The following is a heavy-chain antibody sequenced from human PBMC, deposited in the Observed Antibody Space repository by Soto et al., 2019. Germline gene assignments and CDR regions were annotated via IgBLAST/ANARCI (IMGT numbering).Heavy chain of an antibody. D-gene: IGHD6-13*01. J-gene: IGHJ6*02. CDR3: ARDESLGYSSSWYHYGMDV. Sequence: GGSLRLSCAASGFTFSSYGMHWVRQAPGKGLEWVAVIWYDGSNKYYADSVKGRFTISRDNSKNTLYLQMNSLRAEDTAVYYCARDESLGYSSSWYHYGMDVWGQGTTVTVSS. CDR2: IWYDGSNK. V-gene: IGHV3-33*01. CDR1: GFTFSSYG.